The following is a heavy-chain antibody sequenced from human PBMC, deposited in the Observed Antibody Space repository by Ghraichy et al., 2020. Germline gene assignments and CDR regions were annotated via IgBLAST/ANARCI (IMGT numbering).Heavy chain of an antibody. CDR3: AGGLWVAATSFDY. V-gene: IGHV4-61*02. CDR2: MYTSGST. CDR1: GGSISSGSYF. J-gene: IGHJ4*02. Sequence: SETLSLTCTVSGGSISSGSYFWSWIRQPAGKGLEWIGRMYTSGSTNYNPSLKSRVTISVDTPKNQFSLKLSPVTAADTAMYYWAGGLWVAATSFDYWGQGTLVTVSS. D-gene: IGHD6-13*01.